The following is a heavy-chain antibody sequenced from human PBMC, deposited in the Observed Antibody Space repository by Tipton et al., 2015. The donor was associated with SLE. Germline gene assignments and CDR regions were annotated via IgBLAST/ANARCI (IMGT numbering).Heavy chain of an antibody. D-gene: IGHD1-26*01. Sequence: LRLSCTVSGGSISSYYWSWIRQPPGKGLEWLGYIYYSGSTNYNPSLKSRVTISVDTSKNRFSLKLSSVTAADTAVYFCARPIVGVAAFHIWGPGTMVTVSS. V-gene: IGHV4-59*12. CDR1: GGSISSYY. J-gene: IGHJ3*02. CDR3: ARPIVGVAAFHI. CDR2: IYYSGST.